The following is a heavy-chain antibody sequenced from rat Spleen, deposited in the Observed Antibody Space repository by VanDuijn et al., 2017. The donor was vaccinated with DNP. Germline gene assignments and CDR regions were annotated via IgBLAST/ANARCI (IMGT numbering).Heavy chain of an antibody. CDR2: IMYEESRT. CDR1: GFTFSDYN. CDR3: TRPRGSYGGYRVDA. J-gene: IGHJ4*01. V-gene: IGHV5S10*01. D-gene: IGHD1-11*01. Sequence: EVQLVESGGGLVQPGRSLKLSCAASGFTFSDYNMAWVRQAPKKGLEWVATIMYEESRTYYRDSVKGRFTISRDNAKSTLYLQMDSLRSEDSATYYCTRPRGSYGGYRVDAWGQGISVSVSS.